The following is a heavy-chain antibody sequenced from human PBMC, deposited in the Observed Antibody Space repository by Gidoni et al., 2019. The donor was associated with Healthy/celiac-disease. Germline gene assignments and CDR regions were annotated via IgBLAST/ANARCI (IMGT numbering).Heavy chain of an antibody. Sequence: QVQLQQWGAGLLKPSETLSLTCAVYGGSFSGYYWSWIRQPPGKGLEWIGEINHSGSTNYNPSLKSRVTISVDTSKNQFSLKLSSVTAADTAVYYCARRGRYSGYVLFDYWGQGTLVTVSS. V-gene: IGHV4-34*01. CDR2: INHSGST. CDR3: ARRGRYSGYVLFDY. CDR1: GGSFSGYY. D-gene: IGHD5-12*01. J-gene: IGHJ4*02.